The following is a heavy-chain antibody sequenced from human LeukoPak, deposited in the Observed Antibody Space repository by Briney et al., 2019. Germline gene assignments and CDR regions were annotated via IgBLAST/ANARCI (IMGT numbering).Heavy chain of an antibody. CDR1: GFTFSSYS. CDR2: ISGSSSYI. J-gene: IGHJ4*02. Sequence: GGSLRLSCAASGFTFSSYSMNWVRQAPGKGLEWVSSISGSSSYIYYADSVKGRFTISRDNAKNSLYLQMNSLRAEDTAVYYCTFSTVTTVGDYWGQGTLVTVAS. V-gene: IGHV3-21*01. CDR3: TFSTVTTVGDY. D-gene: IGHD4-17*01.